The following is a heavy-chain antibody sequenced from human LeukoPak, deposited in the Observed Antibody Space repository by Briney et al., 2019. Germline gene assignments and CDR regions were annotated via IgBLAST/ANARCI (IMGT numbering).Heavy chain of an antibody. CDR2: IYYSGST. V-gene: IGHV4-59*01. D-gene: IGHD3-22*01. J-gene: IGHJ4*02. Sequence: PETLSLSCSLSPGSLTRYYWRWMRHPLRGGVECIGYIYYSGSTNYNPSLKSRVTMSLDTSRSQFSLRLSSVTAADTAVYYCAREYHYYDTRGYYYFDYWGQGTLVTVSS. CDR1: PGSLTRYY. CDR3: AREYHYYDTRGYYYFDY.